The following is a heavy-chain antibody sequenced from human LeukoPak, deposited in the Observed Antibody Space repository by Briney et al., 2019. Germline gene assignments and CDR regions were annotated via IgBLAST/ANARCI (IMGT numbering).Heavy chain of an antibody. D-gene: IGHD2/OR15-2a*01. CDR2: IYSGGST. Sequence: GGSLRLSCAASGFTVSSNYMSWVRQAPGKGLEWVSVIYSGGSTYYADSVKGRFTIPRDNSKNTLYLQMNSLRAEDTAVYYCAREQYGAFDIWGQGTMVTVSS. V-gene: IGHV3-53*01. J-gene: IGHJ3*02. CDR3: AREQYGAFDI. CDR1: GFTVSSNY.